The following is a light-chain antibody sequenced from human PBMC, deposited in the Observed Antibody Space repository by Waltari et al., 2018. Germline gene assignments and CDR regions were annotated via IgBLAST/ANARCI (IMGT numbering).Light chain of an antibody. CDR2: GVA. J-gene: IGLJ1*01. CDR1: RRHVGGFPA. Sequence: HSALTQPPSVSGSPGQSITIPCPGTRRHVGGFPAVSWYQQHPGKVPKLVIYGVADRPSGISNRFSGSKSGNTASLTISGLQAEDEADYYCCSYTTSDTYVFGTGTKVIVL. V-gene: IGLV2-14*03. CDR3: CSYTTSDTYV.